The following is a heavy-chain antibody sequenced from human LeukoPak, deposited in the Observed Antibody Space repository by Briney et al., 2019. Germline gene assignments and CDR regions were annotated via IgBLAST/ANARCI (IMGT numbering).Heavy chain of an antibody. CDR1: GFTFSSSA. D-gene: IGHD2-15*01. J-gene: IGHJ4*02. CDR2: ISNNGGYT. Sequence: GGSLRLSCAASGFTFSSSAMSWVRQAPGKGLEWVSAISNNGGYTYYADSVQGRFTISRDNSKSTLCLQMNSLRAEDTAEYYCAKQLGYCSDGSCYFPYWGQGTLVTVSS. V-gene: IGHV3-23*01. CDR3: AKQLGYCSDGSCYFPY.